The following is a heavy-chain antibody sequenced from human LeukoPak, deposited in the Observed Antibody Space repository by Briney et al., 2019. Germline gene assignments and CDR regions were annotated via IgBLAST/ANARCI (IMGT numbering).Heavy chain of an antibody. V-gene: IGHV1-69*13. D-gene: IGHD6-19*01. CDR3: ARHRSSGWYKVVMDY. Sequence: SVKVSCKASGGTFSSYAISWVRQAPGQGLEWMGGIIPIFGTANYAQKFQGRVTITADESTSTAYMELSSLRSEDTAVYYCARHRSSGWYKVVMDYWGQGTLVTVSS. CDR2: IIPIFGTA. CDR1: GGTFSSYA. J-gene: IGHJ4*02.